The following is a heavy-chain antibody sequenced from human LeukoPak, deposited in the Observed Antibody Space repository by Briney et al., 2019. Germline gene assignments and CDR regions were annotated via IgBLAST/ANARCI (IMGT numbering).Heavy chain of an antibody. CDR2: IKQDGSEK. V-gene: IGHV3-7*03. CDR1: GFTFSSYW. Sequence: GGSLRLSCAASGFTFSSYWMSWVRQAPGKGLEWVTNIKQDGSEKYYVDSVKVRFTISRDKAKNSLYLQMNSLRAEDTAVYYCARGGYSYDGPDFWGQGTLVTVSS. D-gene: IGHD5-18*01. CDR3: ARGGYSYDGPDF. J-gene: IGHJ4*02.